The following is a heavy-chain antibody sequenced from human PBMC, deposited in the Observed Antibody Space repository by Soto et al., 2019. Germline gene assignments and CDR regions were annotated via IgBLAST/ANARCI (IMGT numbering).Heavy chain of an antibody. CDR3: AARIAVAGAVSIY. D-gene: IGHD6-19*01. Sequence: EVQLVESGGGLVQPGGSLRLSCAASGFTFSDHYMDWVRQAPGKGLEWVGRTRNKANSYTTEYAASVKGRFTISRDDSKNSLYLKMNSLKTEDTAVYYCAARIAVAGAVSIYWGQGTLVTVSS. CDR2: TRNKANSYTT. CDR1: GFTFSDHY. J-gene: IGHJ4*02. V-gene: IGHV3-72*01.